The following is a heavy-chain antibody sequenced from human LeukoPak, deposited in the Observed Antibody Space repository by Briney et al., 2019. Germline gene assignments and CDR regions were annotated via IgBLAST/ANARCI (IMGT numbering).Heavy chain of an antibody. CDR2: ISNRNGYT. CDR3: ARDPGASHRYGMDV. J-gene: IGHJ6*02. D-gene: IGHD3-10*01. CDR1: GFTFSDYY. Sequence: GGSLRLSCAASGFTFSDYYMSWIRQAPGKGLEWVSYISNRNGYTNYADSVKGRFTISRDNAKNSLYLQMNSLRAEDTAVYYCARDPGASHRYGMDVWGQGTTVTVSS. V-gene: IGHV3-11*06.